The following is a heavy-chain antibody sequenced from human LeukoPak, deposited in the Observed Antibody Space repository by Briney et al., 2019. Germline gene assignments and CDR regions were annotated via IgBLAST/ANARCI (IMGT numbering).Heavy chain of an antibody. CDR3: ARDLEVSSLHKEYYFDY. V-gene: IGHV4-4*07. J-gene: IGHJ4*02. D-gene: IGHD2-2*01. CDR1: GGSISSYY. Sequence: SETLSLTCTVSGGSISSYYWSWIRQPAGKGLEWIGRIYTSGSTNYNPSLKSRFTMSVDTSKNQFSLKLSSVTAADTAVYYCARDLEVSSLHKEYYFDYWGQGTLVTVSS. CDR2: IYTSGST.